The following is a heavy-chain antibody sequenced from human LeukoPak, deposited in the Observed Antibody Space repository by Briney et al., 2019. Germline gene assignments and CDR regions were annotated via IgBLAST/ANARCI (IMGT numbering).Heavy chain of an antibody. V-gene: IGHV5-51*01. D-gene: IGHD1-7*01. Sequence: GESLKISCKGSGYRFTSNWIGWVRQMPGKGLEWMGIIYPGDSDTRYSPSFQGQVTISADKSISTAYLQWSSLKASDTAIYYRARRTSALDVWGQGTTVTVSS. J-gene: IGHJ6*02. CDR1: GYRFTSNW. CDR2: IYPGDSDT. CDR3: ARRTSALDV.